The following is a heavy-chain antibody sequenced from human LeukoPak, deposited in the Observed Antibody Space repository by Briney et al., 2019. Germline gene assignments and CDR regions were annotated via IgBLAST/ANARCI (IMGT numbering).Heavy chain of an antibody. J-gene: IGHJ5*02. CDR2: INHSGST. V-gene: IGHV4-34*01. CDR3: ARVLTMVRGVIISSPNWFDP. D-gene: IGHD3-10*01. Sequence: SETLSLTCAAYGGSFSGYYWSWIRQPPGKGLEWIGEINHSGSTNYNPSLKSRVTISVDTSKNQFSLKLSSVTAADTAVYYCARVLTMVRGVIISSPNWFDPWGQGTLVTVSS. CDR1: GGSFSGYY.